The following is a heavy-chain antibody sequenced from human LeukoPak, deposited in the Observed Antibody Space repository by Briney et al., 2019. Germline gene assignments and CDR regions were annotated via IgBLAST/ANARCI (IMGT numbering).Heavy chain of an antibody. V-gene: IGHV3-23*01. D-gene: IGHD3-3*01. CDR1: GFTFRSYA. CDR3: AKQNDFWSAYHDY. Sequence: GGSLRLSCAASGFTFRSYAMSWVRQAPGKGLEWVSAISGSGGSTYYAASVKGRFTISRDNSKNTLYLQMNSLRAEDTAVYYCAKQNDFWSAYHDYWGQGTLVTVSS. CDR2: ISGSGGST. J-gene: IGHJ4*02.